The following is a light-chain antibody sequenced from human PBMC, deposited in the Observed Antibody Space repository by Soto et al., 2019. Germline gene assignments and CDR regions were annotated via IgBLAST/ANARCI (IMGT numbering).Light chain of an antibody. CDR1: RTISSRF. CDR2: GAS. CDR3: QQYGYSPHT. Sequence: EIVLTQSPGTLSLSPGERATLFCGASRTISSRFLAWFQQKPGQAPRLLIYGASSRATGIPDRFSGSGSGTDFTHTISRLEPEDFAVYFCQQYGYSPHTFGQGTKVEIK. J-gene: IGKJ2*01. V-gene: IGKV3-20*01.